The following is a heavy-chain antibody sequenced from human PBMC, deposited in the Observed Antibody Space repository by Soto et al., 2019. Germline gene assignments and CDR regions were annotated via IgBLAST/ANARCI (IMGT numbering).Heavy chain of an antibody. CDR2: IWHDGSNK. V-gene: IGHV3-33*01. Sequence: QVQLVESGGGVVLPGRSLRLSCAASGFPFSSYAMHWVRQAPGKGLEWVAFIWHDGSNKYYADSVKGRFTISRDNSKNTLDLQMRSLRAEDTAVYYCVRDYYGSGTRPSFDYWGQGILVTVSS. CDR3: VRDYYGSGTRPSFDY. D-gene: IGHD3-10*01. J-gene: IGHJ4*02. CDR1: GFPFSSYA.